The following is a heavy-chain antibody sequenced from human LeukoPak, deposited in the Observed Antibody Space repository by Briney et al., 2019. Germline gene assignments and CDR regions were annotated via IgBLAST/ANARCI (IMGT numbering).Heavy chain of an antibody. CDR3: AKAALRYQLLSSLDY. J-gene: IGHJ4*02. D-gene: IGHD2-2*01. V-gene: IGHV3-23*01. Sequence: GGSLRLSCAASGFTFSSYAMNWARQAPGKGLEWVSAISGSGDSTYYADSVKGRFTISRDNSKNTLYLQMNSLRAEDTAIYYCAKAALRYQLLSSLDYWGQGALVTVSS. CDR1: GFTFSSYA. CDR2: ISGSGDST.